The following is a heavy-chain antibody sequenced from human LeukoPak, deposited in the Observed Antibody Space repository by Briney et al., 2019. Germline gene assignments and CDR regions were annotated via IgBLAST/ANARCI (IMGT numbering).Heavy chain of an antibody. D-gene: IGHD5-12*01. Sequence: GGSLRLSCAASGFTFSSYAMSWVRQAPGKGLEWVSAISGSGGSTYYADSVKGRFTISRDNSRNTLYLQMNSLRAEDTAVYYCAKVQWLHYYFDYWGQGTLVTVSP. CDR2: ISGSGGST. V-gene: IGHV3-23*01. CDR3: AKVQWLHYYFDY. J-gene: IGHJ4*02. CDR1: GFTFSSYA.